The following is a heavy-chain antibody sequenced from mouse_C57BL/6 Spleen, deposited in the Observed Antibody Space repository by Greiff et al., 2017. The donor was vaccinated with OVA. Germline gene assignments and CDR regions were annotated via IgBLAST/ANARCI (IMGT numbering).Heavy chain of an antibody. CDR3: ARNYYGSSFCDY. CDR1: GYTFTSYW. D-gene: IGHD1-1*01. CDR2: IDPSDSET. Sequence: QVQLQQPGAELVRPGSSVKLSCKASGYTFTSYWMHWVKQRPIQGLEWIGNIDPSDSETHYTQKFKAKATLTVAKSSSTAYLQLSSLTSEDSAVYYCARNYYGSSFCDYWGQGTTLTVSS. J-gene: IGHJ2*01. V-gene: IGHV1-52*01.